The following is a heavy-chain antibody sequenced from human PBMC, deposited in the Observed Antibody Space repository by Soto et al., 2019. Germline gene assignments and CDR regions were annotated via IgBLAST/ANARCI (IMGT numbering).Heavy chain of an antibody. CDR3: AKQPNYYDSSGPLDY. CDR1: GFTFSSYG. J-gene: IGHJ4*02. V-gene: IGHV3-30*18. D-gene: IGHD3-22*01. Sequence: GGSLRLYCSASGFTFSSYGMHWVRQAPGKGLEWVAVISYDGSNKYYADSVKGRFTISRDNSKNTLYLQMNSLRAEDTAVYYCAKQPNYYDSSGPLDYWGQGTLVTVSS. CDR2: ISYDGSNK.